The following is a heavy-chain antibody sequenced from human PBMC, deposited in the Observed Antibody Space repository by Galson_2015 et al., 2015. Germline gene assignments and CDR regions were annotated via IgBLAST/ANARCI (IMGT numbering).Heavy chain of an antibody. J-gene: IGHJ4*02. CDR1: GYNFSSYW. CDR2: IYPGDSVT. V-gene: IGHV5-51*01. D-gene: IGHD1-26*01. CDR3: TSESSSGNYSGFEY. Sequence: QSGAEVKKPGESLKISCKGSGYNFSSYWIGWVRQMPGKGLEWMGIIYPGDSVTRNSPSFQGQVTISADKSISTAYLQWSRLTASDTAMYYCTSESSSGNYSGFEYWGRGTLVTVSS.